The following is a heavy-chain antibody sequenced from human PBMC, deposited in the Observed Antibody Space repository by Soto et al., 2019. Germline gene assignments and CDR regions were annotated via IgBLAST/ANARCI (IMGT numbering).Heavy chain of an antibody. CDR3: ARQKYDVWSGYYPPYYYYGRYV. J-gene: IGHJ6*04. CDR2: ISAYNGNT. V-gene: IGHV1-18*01. CDR1: GYTFTSYG. Sequence: ASVKVSCKASGYTFTSYGSSWVRQAPGQGLEWMGWISAYNGNTNYAQKLQGRVTMTTDTSTSTAYMELRSLRSDDTAVYYCARQKYDVWSGYYPPYYYYGRYVRGKGTTGTASS. D-gene: IGHD3-3*01.